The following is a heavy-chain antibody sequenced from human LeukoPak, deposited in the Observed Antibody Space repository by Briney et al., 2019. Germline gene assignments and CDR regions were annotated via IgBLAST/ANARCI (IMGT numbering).Heavy chain of an antibody. CDR1: GGSFSGYY. CDR3: ARGQPADDY. CDR2: INHSGST. D-gene: IGHD2-2*01. Sequence: SETLSLTCAVYGGSFSGYYWSWIRQPPGKGLEWIGEINHSGSTNYNPSLKSRVTMSVDTSKSQFSLKLSSVTAADTAVYYRARGQPADDYWGQGTLVTVSS. J-gene: IGHJ4*02. V-gene: IGHV4-34*01.